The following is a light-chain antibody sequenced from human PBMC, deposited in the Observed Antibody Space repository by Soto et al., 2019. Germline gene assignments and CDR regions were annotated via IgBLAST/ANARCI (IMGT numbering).Light chain of an antibody. Sequence: QSALTQPASVSGSPGQSITISCTGTSSDVGSYNLVSWYQQHPGKAPKLMIYEGSKRPSGVSNRFSGSKSGNTASLTNSRLQPEDEADYYCCSYAGSSTHAVFGGGTQLTVL. V-gene: IGLV2-23*01. CDR3: CSYAGSSTHAV. CDR1: SSDVGSYNL. J-gene: IGLJ7*01. CDR2: EGS.